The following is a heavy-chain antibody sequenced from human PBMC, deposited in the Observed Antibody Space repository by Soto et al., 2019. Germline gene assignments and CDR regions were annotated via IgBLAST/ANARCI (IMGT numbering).Heavy chain of an antibody. Sequence: ASVEVSCRASGYTFTSYGISWVRQAPGQGLEWMGWISAYNGNTNYAQKLQGRVTMTTDTSTSTAYMELRSLRSDDTAVYYCARPRTYYYDSSGLDAFDIWGQGTMVTVSS. CDR2: ISAYNGNT. CDR3: ARPRTYYYDSSGLDAFDI. CDR1: GYTFTSYG. J-gene: IGHJ3*02. V-gene: IGHV1-18*04. D-gene: IGHD3-22*01.